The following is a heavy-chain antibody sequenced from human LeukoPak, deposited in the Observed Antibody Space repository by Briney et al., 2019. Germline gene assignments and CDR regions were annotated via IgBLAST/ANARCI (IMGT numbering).Heavy chain of an antibody. CDR3: ARAYGITGRVNFDY. Sequence: SETLSLTCAVNGGSFSDYYWTWIRQPPGKGLEWIGEIIYSGRTNYNPSLKGRVTISVDTSKNQFSLKLSSVTAADTAVYYCARAYGITGRVNFDYWGQGTLVTVSS. CDR1: GGSFSDYY. J-gene: IGHJ4*02. V-gene: IGHV4-34*12. D-gene: IGHD3-10*01. CDR2: IIYSGRT.